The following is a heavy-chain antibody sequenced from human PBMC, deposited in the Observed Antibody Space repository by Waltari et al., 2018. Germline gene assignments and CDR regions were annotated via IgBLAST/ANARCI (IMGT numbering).Heavy chain of an antibody. V-gene: IGHV1-46*01. Sequence: QVQLVQSGAEVKKPGASVRLSCKASGYTFTSYYINWVRQAPGQGPEWMGVINPGGGSTIHVEKFQGRVTMSRDTSTSTVYMELSSLRSEDTAVYYCARSRILTGYFPNEEFDNWGQGTLVTVSS. J-gene: IGHJ4*02. D-gene: IGHD3-9*01. CDR1: GYTFTSYY. CDR2: INPGGGST. CDR3: ARSRILTGYFPNEEFDN.